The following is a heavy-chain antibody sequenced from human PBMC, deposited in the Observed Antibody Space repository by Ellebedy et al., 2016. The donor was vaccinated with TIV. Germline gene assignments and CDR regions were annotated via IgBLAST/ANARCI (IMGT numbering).Heavy chain of an antibody. J-gene: IGHJ6*02. V-gene: IGHV1-69*13. CDR3: ARADGSGRYHYYYGLDV. D-gene: IGHD3-10*01. CDR2: IIPLFGTT. Sequence: AASVKVSCKASGGIFSNYAISWVRQAPGQGLEWMGDIIPLFGTTNQEQQFQGRLTITADESTSTAYMELSSLRPEDTAVYYCARADGSGRYHYYYGLDVWGQGTTVTVSS. CDR1: GGIFSNYA.